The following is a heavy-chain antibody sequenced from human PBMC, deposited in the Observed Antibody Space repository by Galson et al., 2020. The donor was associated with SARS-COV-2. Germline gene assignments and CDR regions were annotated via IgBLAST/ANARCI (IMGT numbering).Heavy chain of an antibody. V-gene: IGHV3-30*04. CDR1: GFTFSSYA. CDR2: ISYDGSNK. CDR3: ARAHRWLQFDAFDI. D-gene: IGHD5-12*01. J-gene: IGHJ3*02. Sequence: TGESLKISCAAPGFTFSSYAMHWVRQAPGKGLAWVAVISYDGSNKYYADSVKGRFTISRDNSKNTLYLQMNSLRAEDTAVYYCARAHRWLQFDAFDIWGQGTMVTVSS.